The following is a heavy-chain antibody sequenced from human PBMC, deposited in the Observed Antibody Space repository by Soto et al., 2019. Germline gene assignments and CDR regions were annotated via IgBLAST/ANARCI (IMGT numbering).Heavy chain of an antibody. D-gene: IGHD2-21*02. Sequence: SVKVSCKASGGTFSSYAISWVRQAPGQGLEWMGGIIPIFGTANYAQKFQGRVTITADKSTSTAYMELSSLRSEDTAVYYCAREGPLAYCGGDCPPSYAFDIWGQGTMVTVSS. CDR3: AREGPLAYCGGDCPPSYAFDI. CDR2: IIPIFGTA. V-gene: IGHV1-69*06. J-gene: IGHJ3*02. CDR1: GGTFSSYA.